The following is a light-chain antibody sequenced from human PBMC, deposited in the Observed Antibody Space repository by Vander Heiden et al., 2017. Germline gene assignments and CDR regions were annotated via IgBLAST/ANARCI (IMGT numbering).Light chain of an antibody. Sequence: QSALPQPPSASGSPGQSVTISCTGTSSDIGNYHFVSWDQQHPDKAHKLIIYEVSKRPAGVPDRFSGSKSGNTATLTVSELKAEEEAGYYCSSDAGSNNLVFGGGTKRTVL. V-gene: IGLV2-8*01. J-gene: IGLJ3*02. CDR3: SSDAGSNNLV. CDR2: EVS. CDR1: SSDIGNYHF.